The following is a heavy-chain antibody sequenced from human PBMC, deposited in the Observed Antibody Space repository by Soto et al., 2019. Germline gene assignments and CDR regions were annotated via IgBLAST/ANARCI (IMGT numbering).Heavy chain of an antibody. V-gene: IGHV3-53*02. J-gene: IGHJ3*02. CDR1: GFTVSSNY. Sequence: EVQLVETGGGLIQPGGSLRLSCAASGFTVSSNYMSWVRQAPGKGLEWVSVIYSGGSTYYADSVKGRFTISRDNSKNTLYLQMNSLRAEDTAVYYCARVRFLEWFPDASDIWGQGTMVTVSS. CDR3: ARVRFLEWFPDASDI. CDR2: IYSGGST. D-gene: IGHD3-3*01.